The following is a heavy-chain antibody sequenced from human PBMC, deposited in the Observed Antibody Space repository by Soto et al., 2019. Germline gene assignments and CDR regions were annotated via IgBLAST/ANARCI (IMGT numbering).Heavy chain of an antibody. J-gene: IGHJ5*02. CDR1: GYYFTSYW. D-gene: IGHD2-15*01. Sequence: PGESLKISCKASGYYFTSYWITWVRQMPGKGLEWMGRIDPSDSYTSYSPSFQGHVTISADKSITTAYLQWSSLKASDTAMYYCARGSAYCSGGSCSGSFDPWGQGTLVTVSS. CDR2: IDPSDSYT. V-gene: IGHV5-10-1*01. CDR3: ARGSAYCSGGSCSGSFDP.